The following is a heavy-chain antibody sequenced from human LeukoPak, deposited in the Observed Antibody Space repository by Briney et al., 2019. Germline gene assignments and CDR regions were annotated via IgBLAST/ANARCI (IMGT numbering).Heavy chain of an antibody. Sequence: SETLSLTCTVSGGSISSYYWSWIRQPPGKGLEWIAYIYYSGSTNYNPSLKSRVTMPVDTSRNQFSLKLSSVTAADTAVYYCARHTGYSSGWPWRGLFDYWGQGTLVTVSS. V-gene: IGHV4-59*08. D-gene: IGHD6-19*01. CDR2: IYYSGST. CDR3: ARHTGYSSGWPWRGLFDY. CDR1: GGSISSYY. J-gene: IGHJ4*02.